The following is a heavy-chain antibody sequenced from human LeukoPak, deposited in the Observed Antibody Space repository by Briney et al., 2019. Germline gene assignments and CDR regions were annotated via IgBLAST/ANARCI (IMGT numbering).Heavy chain of an antibody. Sequence: SKTLSLTCTVSGGSISSSSYYWGWIRQPPGKGLEWIGSIYYSGSTYYNPSLKSRVTISVDTSKNQFSLKLSSVTAADTAVYYCASGSYDYYYYMDVWGKGTTVTVSS. J-gene: IGHJ6*03. CDR3: ASGSYDYYYYMDV. D-gene: IGHD1-26*01. CDR2: IYYSGST. V-gene: IGHV4-39*07. CDR1: GGSISSSSYY.